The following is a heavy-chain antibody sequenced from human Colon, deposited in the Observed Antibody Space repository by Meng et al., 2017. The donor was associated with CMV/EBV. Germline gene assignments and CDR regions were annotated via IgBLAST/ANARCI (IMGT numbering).Heavy chain of an antibody. V-gene: IGHV3-21*01. Sequence: CAASGFTFSSYSMNWVRQAPGKGLEWVSSISSSSSYIYYADSVKGRFTISRDNAKNSLYLQMNSLRAEDTAVYYCASWYSSGWYYFDYWGQGTLVTVSS. D-gene: IGHD6-19*01. J-gene: IGHJ4*02. CDR1: GFTFSSYS. CDR2: ISSSSSYI. CDR3: ASWYSSGWYYFDY.